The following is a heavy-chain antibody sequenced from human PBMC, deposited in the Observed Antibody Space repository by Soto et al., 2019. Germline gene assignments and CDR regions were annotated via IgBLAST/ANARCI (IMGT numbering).Heavy chain of an antibody. Sequence: EVQLLESGGGLVQPGGPLRLSCAASGFTFSTYTMSWVRQAPGKGREWVAAISGSGDSTSYADSVKGRFTISRDNSKSTLYLQMNSLRAEDTAIYYCARSYRGGDYHFGFWGQGTLVTVSS. J-gene: IGHJ4*02. CDR2: ISGSGDST. CDR1: GFTFSTYT. D-gene: IGHD4-17*01. V-gene: IGHV3-23*01. CDR3: ARSYRGGDYHFGF.